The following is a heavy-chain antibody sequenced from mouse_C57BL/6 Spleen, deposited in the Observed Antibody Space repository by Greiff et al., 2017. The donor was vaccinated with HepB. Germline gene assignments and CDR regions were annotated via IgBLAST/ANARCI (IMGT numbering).Heavy chain of an antibody. CDR1: GYTFTSYW. D-gene: IGHD1-1*01. V-gene: IGHV1-64*01. J-gene: IGHJ2*01. CDR2: IHPNSGST. Sequence: VQLQQPGAELVKPGASVKLSCKASGYTFTSYWMHWVKQRPGQGLEWIGMIHPNSGSTNYNEKFKSKATLTVDKSSSTAYMQLSSLTSVDSAVYYCARIPVTTVVATVDYWGQGTTLTVSS. CDR3: ARIPVTTVVATVDY.